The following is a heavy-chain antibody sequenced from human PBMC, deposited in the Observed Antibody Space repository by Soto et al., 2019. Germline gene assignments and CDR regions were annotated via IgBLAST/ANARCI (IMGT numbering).Heavy chain of an antibody. CDR3: ARGPWFGELLSGYYYGMDV. CDR2: ISSSSSYI. Sequence: RLSCAASGFTFSSYTMNWVRQAPAKGLEWVSSISSSSSYIYYADSVKGRFTISRDNAKNSLYLQMNSLRAEDTAVYYCARGPWFGELLSGYYYGMDVWGQGTTVTVYS. CDR1: GFTFSSYT. J-gene: IGHJ6*02. V-gene: IGHV3-21*01. D-gene: IGHD3-10*01.